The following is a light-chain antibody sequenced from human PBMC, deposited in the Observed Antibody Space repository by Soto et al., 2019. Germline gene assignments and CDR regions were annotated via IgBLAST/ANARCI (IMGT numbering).Light chain of an antibody. V-gene: IGKV3-11*01. CDR3: QQRSNWPPWT. CDR1: QSVSSY. Sequence: EIVLTQSPATLSLSPGERATLSCRASQSVSSYLAWYQQKPGQAPRLLIYDASNRATGIPARFSGSGSGTDFTLTISGLEPEDFAVYYCQQRSNWPPWTFGPGTKVDIK. CDR2: DAS. J-gene: IGKJ3*01.